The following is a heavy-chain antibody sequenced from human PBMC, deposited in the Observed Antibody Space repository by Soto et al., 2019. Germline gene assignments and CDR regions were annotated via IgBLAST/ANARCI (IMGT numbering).Heavy chain of an antibody. CDR1: GYRFTSYG. J-gene: IGHJ6*02. V-gene: IGHV1-18*01. CDR3: EMVDVYVTPSPQDV. CDR2: INAYNGNT. D-gene: IGHD3-16*01. Sequence: QVQLVQSGAEVKNPGASVKVSCKASGYRFTSYGIGWVRQAPGQGLEWMGWINAYNGNTNSAQNLPGRVTLTTGTSTSTAYMERRSLRSTDTAVYYCEMVDVYVTPSPQDVWGQGTTVTVSS.